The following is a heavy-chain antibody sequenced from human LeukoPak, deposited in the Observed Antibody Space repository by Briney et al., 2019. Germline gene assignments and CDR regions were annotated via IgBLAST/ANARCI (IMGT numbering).Heavy chain of an antibody. D-gene: IGHD4-23*01. CDR3: ARGVTTVVTPFWFDP. CDR2: IYYSGST. V-gene: IGHV4-61*01. CDR1: GGSISSSSYY. Sequence: SETLSLTCTVSGGSISSSSYYWSWIRQPPGKGLEWIGYIYYSGSTNYNPSLKSRVTISVDTSKNQFSLKLSSVTAADTAVYYCARGVTTVVTPFWFDPWGQGTLVTVSS. J-gene: IGHJ5*02.